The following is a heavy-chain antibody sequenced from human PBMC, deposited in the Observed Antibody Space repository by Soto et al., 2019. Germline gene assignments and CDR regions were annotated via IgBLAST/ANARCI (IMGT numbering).Heavy chain of an antibody. D-gene: IGHD2-21*02. CDR1: GFTYDDYA. J-gene: IGHJ4*02. CDR2: ISWNSGSV. Sequence: EVQVVESGGGLVQPGRSLRLSCAASGFTYDDYAMHWVRQAPGKGLEWVSGISWNSGSVGYADSVQGRFTITRDNAKNCLYLQMNSLRPEDTALYYCVKGNGAHCYYPGSDWGQGNLVTVSS. V-gene: IGHV3-9*01. CDR3: VKGNGAHCYYPGSD.